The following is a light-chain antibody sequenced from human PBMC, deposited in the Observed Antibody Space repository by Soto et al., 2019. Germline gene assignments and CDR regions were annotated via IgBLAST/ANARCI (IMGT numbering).Light chain of an antibody. CDR3: SSYAGSNVV. J-gene: IGLJ2*01. CDR1: SSDVGGYNY. Sequence: QSALTQPPSASGSPGQSVTISCTGTSSDVGGYNYVSWYQQHPGKAPKLMIYEVSKRPSGVPERFSGSKSGNTASLPVSGREAEDEADYYCSSYAGSNVVFGGGTKLTVL. CDR2: EVS. V-gene: IGLV2-8*01.